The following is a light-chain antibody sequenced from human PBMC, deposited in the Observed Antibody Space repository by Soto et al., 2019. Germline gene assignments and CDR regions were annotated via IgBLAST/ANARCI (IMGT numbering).Light chain of an antibody. CDR1: SSNIESNT. CDR3: AAWDDILNGYV. V-gene: IGLV1-44*01. CDR2: SNY. Sequence: VLTPPPSASGTPGQRVTTSCSGSSSNIESNTVTWYQQLPGTAPKLVIYSNYDRPSGVPDRFSGSTSGTSASLVIRGLQSEDEADYYCAAWDDILNGYVFGGGTKVTVL. J-gene: IGLJ1*01.